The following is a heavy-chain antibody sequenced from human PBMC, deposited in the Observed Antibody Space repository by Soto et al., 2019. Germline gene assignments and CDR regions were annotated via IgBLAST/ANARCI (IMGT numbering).Heavy chain of an antibody. Sequence: GASVKVSCKASGGTFSSYAISWVRQAPGQGLEWMGGIIPIFGTANYAQKFQGRVTITADKSTSTAYMELSSLRSEDTAVYYCARQPNILPNYFDYWGQGTLVTVSS. J-gene: IGHJ4*02. CDR1: GGTFSSYA. D-gene: IGHD2-2*01. CDR3: ARQPNILPNYFDY. V-gene: IGHV1-69*06. CDR2: IIPIFGTA.